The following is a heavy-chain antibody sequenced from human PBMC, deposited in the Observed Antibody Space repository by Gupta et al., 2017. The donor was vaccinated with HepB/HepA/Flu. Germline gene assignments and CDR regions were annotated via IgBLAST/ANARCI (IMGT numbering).Heavy chain of an antibody. V-gene: IGHV1-18*01. D-gene: IGHD3-16*01. CDR2: ISAYNGKT. CDR3: GRWGPLYYYMDV. J-gene: IGHJ6*03. Sequence: QVQLVQSGAEVKNPGASVKLSCKASGYTFNHYGFTWVRQAPGQGLEWVGWISAYNGKTDYERKMQGRVSMTTDPSTTTAYMELRSLRSDDTAVYYCGRWGPLYYYMDVWGKGTTVTVSS. CDR1: GYTFNHYG.